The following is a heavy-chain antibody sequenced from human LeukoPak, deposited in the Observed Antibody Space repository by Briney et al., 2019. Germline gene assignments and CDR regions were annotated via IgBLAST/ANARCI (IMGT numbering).Heavy chain of an antibody. CDR3: ANGYSSGFWTFDY. D-gene: IGHD6-19*01. V-gene: IGHV3-23*01. Sequence: PGGSLRLSCAASGFAFSSYAMSWVRQAPGQGLEWVSSISGSGSGGRTYYADSVKGRFTISRDNSKNTLYLQMNSLRAEDTAVYYCANGYSSGFWTFDYWGQGTLVTVSS. J-gene: IGHJ4*02. CDR1: GFAFSSYA. CDR2: ISGSGSGGRT.